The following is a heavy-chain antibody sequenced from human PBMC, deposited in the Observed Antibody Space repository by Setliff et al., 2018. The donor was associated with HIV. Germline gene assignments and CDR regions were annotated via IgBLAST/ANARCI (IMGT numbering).Heavy chain of an antibody. CDR3: ARDAASEILTYYFGFGYFDY. D-gene: IGHD3-3*01. J-gene: IGHJ4*02. CDR2: ILEGGGGQ. CDR1: GFDFNIYT. Sequence: GGSLRLSCTASGFDFNIYTMHWVRQSPGKGLEWLASILEGGGGQYYTDSVRDRFVISRDNSKNTLYLQMTGLRPEDTAVYYCARDAASEILTYYFGFGYFDYWGQGSLVTVSS. V-gene: IGHV3-30*09.